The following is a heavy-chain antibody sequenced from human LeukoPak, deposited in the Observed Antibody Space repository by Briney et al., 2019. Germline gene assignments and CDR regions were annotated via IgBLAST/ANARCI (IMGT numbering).Heavy chain of an antibody. CDR2: INHSGST. Sequence: PSETLSLTCAVYGGSFSGYYWSWIRQPPGKGLEWIGEINHSGSTNYNPSLKSRVTISVDTSKNQFSLKLSSVTAADTAVYYCAPYSSSWYHMYDYWGQGTLVTVSS. D-gene: IGHD6-13*01. V-gene: IGHV4-34*01. CDR1: GGSFSGYY. J-gene: IGHJ4*02. CDR3: APYSSSWYHMYDY.